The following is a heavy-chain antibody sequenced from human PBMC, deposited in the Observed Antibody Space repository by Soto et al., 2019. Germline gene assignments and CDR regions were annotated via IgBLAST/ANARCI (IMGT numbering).Heavy chain of an antibody. CDR3: AREGRHSGGMRESWFDP. CDR2: IFYTGAT. V-gene: IGHV4-31*03. Sequence: QVQLQESGPGLLKPSQTLSLTCTVSGASISSRSHYWNWIRRVPGKGLEFIGYIFYTGATYYNPSLRGRVSMSADTSKNQFFLNLRSVTAADTAIYYCAREGRHSGGMRESWFDPWGQGTQVTVSS. CDR1: GASISSRSHY. J-gene: IGHJ5*02. D-gene: IGHD3-10*01.